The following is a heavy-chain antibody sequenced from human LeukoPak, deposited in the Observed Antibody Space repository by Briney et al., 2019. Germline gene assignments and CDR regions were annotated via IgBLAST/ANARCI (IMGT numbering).Heavy chain of an antibody. CDR1: GFTFSSYS. Sequence: PGGSLRLSCAAPGFTFSSYSMNWVRQTPGKGLEWVSSISSSSSYKYYADSVKGRFTISRDNAKNSLYLQMNSLRAEDTAVYYCAREGYAIWFDPWGQGTLVTVSS. CDR3: AREGYAIWFDP. V-gene: IGHV3-21*01. D-gene: IGHD2-8*01. CDR2: ISSSSSYK. J-gene: IGHJ5*02.